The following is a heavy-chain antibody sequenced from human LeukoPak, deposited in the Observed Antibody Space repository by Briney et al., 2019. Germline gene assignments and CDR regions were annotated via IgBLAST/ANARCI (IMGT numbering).Heavy chain of an antibody. J-gene: IGHJ4*02. CDR3: ARVHRGYSYGRLDY. D-gene: IGHD5-18*01. Sequence: PGGSLRLSCAPSGFAFSDYSMNWVRQAPGKGLEWVSYISSSDNTIHYADSVKGRFTISRDNAKNSLYLEMNSLRDEDTAVYYCARVHRGYSYGRLDYWGQGTLVTVSS. CDR1: GFAFSDYS. V-gene: IGHV3-48*02. CDR2: ISSSDNTI.